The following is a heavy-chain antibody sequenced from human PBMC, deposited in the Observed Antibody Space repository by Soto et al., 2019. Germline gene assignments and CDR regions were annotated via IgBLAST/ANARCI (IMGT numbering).Heavy chain of an antibody. D-gene: IGHD2-8*01. CDR1: GFTFSSYG. CDR3: ARAGGYCTNGVCYTLDY. CDR2: IWYDGSNK. J-gene: IGHJ4*02. Sequence: PGGSLRLSCAESGFTFSSYGMHWVRQAPGKGLEWVAVIWYDGSNKYYADSVKGRFTISRDNSKNTLYLQMNSLRAEDTAVYYCARAGGYCTNGVCYTLDYWGQGT. V-gene: IGHV3-33*01.